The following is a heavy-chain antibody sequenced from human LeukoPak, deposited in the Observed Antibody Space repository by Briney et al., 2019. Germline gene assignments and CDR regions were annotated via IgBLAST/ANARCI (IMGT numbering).Heavy chain of an antibody. CDR2: ISWNSGSI. CDR1: GFSFDDYV. CDR3: AKAQISGSYYSAPDY. V-gene: IGHV3-9*01. J-gene: IGHJ4*02. D-gene: IGHD1-26*01. Sequence: GGSLRLSCAASGFSFDDYVMHWVRQAPGKGLEWVSGISWNSGSIGYADSVKGRFTISRDNAKNSLYLQMNSLRAEDTALYYCAKAQISGSYYSAPDYWGQGTLVTVSS.